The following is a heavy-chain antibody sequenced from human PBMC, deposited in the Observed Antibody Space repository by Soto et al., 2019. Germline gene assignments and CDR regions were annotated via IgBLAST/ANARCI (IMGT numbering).Heavy chain of an antibody. V-gene: IGHV4-31*03. CDR3: ARAGIVATIYWYFDL. Sequence: QVQLQESGPGLVKPSQTLSLTCTVSGGSISSGGYYWSWIRQHPGKGLEWIGYIYYSGSTYYNPSLKSRVTRSVDTSKNRFSLKLSSVTAADTAVYYCARAGIVATIYWYFDLWGRGTLVTVFS. CDR1: GGSISSGGYY. CDR2: IYYSGST. J-gene: IGHJ2*01. D-gene: IGHD5-12*01.